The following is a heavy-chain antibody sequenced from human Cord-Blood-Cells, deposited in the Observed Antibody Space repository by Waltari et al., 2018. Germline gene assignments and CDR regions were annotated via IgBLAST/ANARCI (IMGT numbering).Heavy chain of an antibody. CDR2: INPSGGST. D-gene: IGHD3-10*01. CDR3: AKEYYGSGGGPYYFDY. Sequence: QVQLVQSGAEVKKPGASVKVSCKASGYTFTSYYMHWVRQAPGQGLEWMGIINPSGGSTSYAQKFQGRVTMTRDTSTSTVDMELSSLGSEDTAVYYCAKEYYGSGGGPYYFDYWGQGTLVTVSS. CDR1: GYTFTSYY. V-gene: IGHV1-46*01. J-gene: IGHJ4*02.